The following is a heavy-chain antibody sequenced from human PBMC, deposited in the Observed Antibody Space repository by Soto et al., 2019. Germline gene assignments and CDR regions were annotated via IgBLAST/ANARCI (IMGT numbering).Heavy chain of an antibody. CDR2: IWYDGSHK. Sequence: QVQLVESGAGVVQPGRSLRLSCAASGFSFSDYGMHWVRQAPGKGLEWVAAIWYDGSHKYHADSVKDRFTISRDNSKNTLYLQMDSLRAEDTAVYYCARGATIERCERDFDYWGQGALVTVSS. J-gene: IGHJ4*02. CDR3: ARGATIERCERDFDY. D-gene: IGHD2-15*01. CDR1: GFSFSDYG. V-gene: IGHV3-33*01.